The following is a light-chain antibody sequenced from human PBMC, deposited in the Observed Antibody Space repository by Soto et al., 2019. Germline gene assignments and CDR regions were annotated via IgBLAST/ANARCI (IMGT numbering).Light chain of an antibody. CDR2: LGS. V-gene: IGKV2-28*01. Sequence: DIVMTQSPLSLPVTPGEPASISCRSSQSLLHSNGYNYLDWYLQKPGQSPQLLIYLGSNRASGVPDRFSGSGSGTDFTLKISRVDAEDVGVYYCMQALQTSFTCGPGTKVDIK. J-gene: IGKJ3*01. CDR1: QSLLHSNGYNY. CDR3: MQALQTSFT.